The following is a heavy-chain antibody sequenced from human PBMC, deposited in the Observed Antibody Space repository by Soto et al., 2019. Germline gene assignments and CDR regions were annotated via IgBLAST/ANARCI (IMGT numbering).Heavy chain of an antibody. V-gene: IGHV3-74*01. Sequence: GGSLRLSCAASGFTFSHFWIHWVRQAPGKGLVWVSRISSEGTYTAYAGSVKGRFTISRDNAKSTLYLQMDSLRAEDTAVYYCARGPFYSSSWYDYWGQGTLVTVSS. J-gene: IGHJ4*02. CDR2: ISSEGTYT. CDR1: GFTFSHFW. CDR3: ARGPFYSSSWYDY. D-gene: IGHD6-13*01.